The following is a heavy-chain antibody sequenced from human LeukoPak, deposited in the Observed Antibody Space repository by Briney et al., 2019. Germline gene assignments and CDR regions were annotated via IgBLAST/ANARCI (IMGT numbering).Heavy chain of an antibody. J-gene: IGHJ4*02. D-gene: IGHD6-19*01. CDR3: ARDLGYSSGWYVCNLDY. Sequence: GGSLRLSCAASGFSFSNYAMHWVRQAPGKGLEWVAVISYDGSNKYYADSVKGRFTISRDNSKNTLYLQMNSLRAEDTAVYYCARDLGYSSGWYVCNLDYWGQGALVSVSS. V-gene: IGHV3-30*04. CDR1: GFSFSNYA. CDR2: ISYDGSNK.